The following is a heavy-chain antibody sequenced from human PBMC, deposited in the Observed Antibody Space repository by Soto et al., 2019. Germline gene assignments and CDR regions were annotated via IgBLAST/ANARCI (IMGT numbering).Heavy chain of an antibody. J-gene: IGHJ6*02. Sequence: EVQLVESGGGLVQPGGSLRLSCAASGFTFSSYWMSWVRQAPGKGLEWVANIKQDGSEKYYVDSVKGRFTISRDNAKNSLYLQMNSLRAEDTAVYYCARDPSVVVVAATHYYYYGMDVWGQGTTVTVSS. CDR1: GFTFSSYW. D-gene: IGHD2-15*01. V-gene: IGHV3-7*01. CDR2: IKQDGSEK. CDR3: ARDPSVVVVAATHYYYYGMDV.